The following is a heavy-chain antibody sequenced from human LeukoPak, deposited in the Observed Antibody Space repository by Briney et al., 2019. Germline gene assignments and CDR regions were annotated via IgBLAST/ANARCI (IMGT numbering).Heavy chain of an antibody. V-gene: IGHV1-3*04. CDR1: GYTFTSYT. CDR2: LNTGNGNT. J-gene: IGHJ4*02. D-gene: IGHD3-10*01. CDR3: ARDGYYGSGYYNYFDY. Sequence: ASVKVSCKASGYTFTSYTMHWVRQAPGQRLEWTGWLNTGNGNTEYSQKFQDRVTISRDTSATTAYMELSSLRSEDTALYYCARDGYYGSGYYNYFDYWGQGTLVTVSS.